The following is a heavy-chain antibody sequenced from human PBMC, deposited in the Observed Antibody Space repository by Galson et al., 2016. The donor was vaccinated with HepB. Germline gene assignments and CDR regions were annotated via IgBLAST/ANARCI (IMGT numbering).Heavy chain of an antibody. V-gene: IGHV3-74*01. CDR1: GFTFINHQ. J-gene: IGHJ4*02. CDR3: ARDLSGPDF. Sequence: SLRLSCAVSGFTFINHQMHWLRQVPGKGLVWVSRIEPHGNSPIYADSVKGRFTISRDNAENMLYLQMNNLSAEDTAIYYCARDLSGPDFWGPGTQVTVSS. CDR2: IEPHGNSP.